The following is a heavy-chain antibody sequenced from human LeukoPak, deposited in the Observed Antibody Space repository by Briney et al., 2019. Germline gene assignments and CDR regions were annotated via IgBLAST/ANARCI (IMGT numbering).Heavy chain of an antibody. CDR2: ISYEGSNK. V-gene: IGHV3-30*04. CDR1: GFSFRSYA. D-gene: IGHD2-2*01. J-gene: IGHJ4*02. Sequence: RGSLRLSCAASGFSFRSYAMHWVPQAPGKGRGWVAVISYEGSNKYYADSVKGRFTISRDNSKNTLYLQMNSLRAEDTAVYYCAREYELTPIYYFDYWGQGTLVTVSS. CDR3: AREYELTPIYYFDY.